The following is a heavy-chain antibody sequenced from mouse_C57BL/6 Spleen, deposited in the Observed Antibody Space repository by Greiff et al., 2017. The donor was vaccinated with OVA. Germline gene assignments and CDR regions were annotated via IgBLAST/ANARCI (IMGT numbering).Heavy chain of an antibody. J-gene: IGHJ3*01. D-gene: IGHD2-3*01. Sequence: QVQLQQPGAELVRPGSSVKLSCKASGYTFTSYWMDWVKQRPGQGLEWIGNIYPSDSETHYNQKFKDKATLTVDKSSSTAYMQLSSLTSEDSAVYYCARSGHDGYLAWFAYWGQGTLVTVSA. V-gene: IGHV1-61*01. CDR2: IYPSDSET. CDR3: ARSGHDGYLAWFAY. CDR1: GYTFTSYW.